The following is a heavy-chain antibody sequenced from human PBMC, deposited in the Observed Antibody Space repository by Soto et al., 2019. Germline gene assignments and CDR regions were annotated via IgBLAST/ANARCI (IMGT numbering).Heavy chain of an antibody. D-gene: IGHD4-17*01. CDR2: IYWDDDK. J-gene: IGHJ4*02. CDR1: GFSLSTSGVG. Sequence: QITLKESGPTLVKPTQTLTLTCTFSGFSLSTSGVGVGWIRQPPGKALEWLALIYWDDDKRYSPSLKSRLTITKDTSKNQVVLTMTNMDPVDTATYYCAHRGSTVTTYYFDYWGQGALVTVSS. CDR3: AHRGSTVTTYYFDY. V-gene: IGHV2-5*02.